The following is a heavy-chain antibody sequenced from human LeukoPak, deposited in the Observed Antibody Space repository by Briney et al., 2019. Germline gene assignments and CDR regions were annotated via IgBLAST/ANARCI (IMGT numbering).Heavy chain of an antibody. CDR2: IRSKANGGTT. J-gene: IGHJ5*02. V-gene: IGHV3-49*03. D-gene: IGHD3-10*01. CDR3: TRDVVVRGEGSWFDP. CDR1: GFTFGGYA. Sequence: PGGSLRLSCTASGFTFGGYAMSWFRQAPGKGLEWVAFIRSKANGGTTEYAASLKGRFTILRDDSKSIAYLQMNSLKTEDTAVYYCTRDVVVRGEGSWFDPWGQGTLVTVSS.